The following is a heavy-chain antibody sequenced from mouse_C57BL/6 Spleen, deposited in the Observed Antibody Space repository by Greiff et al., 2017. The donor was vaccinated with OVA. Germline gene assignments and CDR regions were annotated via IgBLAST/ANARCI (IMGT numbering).Heavy chain of an antibody. CDR2: IDPEDGDT. CDR1: GFNIKDYY. J-gene: IGHJ2*01. CDR3: TTIYYDYDYVDY. D-gene: IGHD2-4*01. Sequence: EVQLQQSGAELVRPGASVKLSCTASGFNIKDYYMHWVKQRPEQGLEWIGRIDPEDGDTEYAPKFQGKATMTADTSSNTAYLQLSSLTSEDTAVYYCTTIYYDYDYVDYWGQGTTLTVSS. V-gene: IGHV14-1*01.